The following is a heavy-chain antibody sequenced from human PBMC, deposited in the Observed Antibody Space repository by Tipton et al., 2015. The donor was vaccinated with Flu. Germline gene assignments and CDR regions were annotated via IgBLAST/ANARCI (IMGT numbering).Heavy chain of an antibody. Sequence: SLRLSCAASGFTFSSYWMSWVRQAPGKGLQWVANIKQDGRESYYVDSVKGRFTISRDNAKRSLYLQLDSLRAEDTGVYYCSISLNSWGQGTLVTVSS. V-gene: IGHV3-7*01. CDR2: IKQDGRES. CDR3: SISLNS. CDR1: GFTFSSYW. J-gene: IGHJ5*02.